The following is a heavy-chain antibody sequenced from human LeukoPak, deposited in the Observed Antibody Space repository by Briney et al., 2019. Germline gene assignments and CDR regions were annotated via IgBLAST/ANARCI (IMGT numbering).Heavy chain of an antibody. CDR2: INPNGGGT. D-gene: IGHD1-20*01. Sequence: ASVKVSCKASGHTLTGYYLHWVRQAPGQGLEWMGWINPNGGGTNYAQKFQGWVTMTRDTSISTAYMDLSRLTSDDTAVYYCARGLINGHDFDYWGQGTLVTVSS. J-gene: IGHJ4*02. CDR3: ARGLINGHDFDY. V-gene: IGHV1-2*04. CDR1: GHTLTGYY.